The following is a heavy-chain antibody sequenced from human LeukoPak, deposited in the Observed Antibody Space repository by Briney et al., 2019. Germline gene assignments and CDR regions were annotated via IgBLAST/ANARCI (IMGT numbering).Heavy chain of an antibody. Sequence: SETLSLTCTVSGGSISSYYWSWIRQPPGKGLEWIGYIYYSGSTNYNPSLKSRVTISVDTSKSQSSLKLSSVTAADTAVYYCARDRGNSGTFDIWGQGTMVTVSS. CDR1: GGSISSYY. V-gene: IGHV4-59*01. CDR3: ARDRGNSGTFDI. D-gene: IGHD4-23*01. J-gene: IGHJ3*02. CDR2: IYYSGST.